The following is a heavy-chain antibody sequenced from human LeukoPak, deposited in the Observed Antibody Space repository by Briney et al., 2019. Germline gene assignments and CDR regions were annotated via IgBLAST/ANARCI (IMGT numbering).Heavy chain of an antibody. CDR2: IGGSGTYA. CDR3: GRDPNGDYVGAFEF. J-gene: IGHJ3*01. V-gene: IGHV3-23*01. Sequence: GGSLRLSCVASEFTFAAYAMTWVRLTPGKGLEWVSSIGGSGTYANYADSVGGRFTISRDNSRNTLYLQMNSLRAEDTAVYYCGRDPNGDYVGAFEFWGQGTLVSVSS. D-gene: IGHD4-17*01. CDR1: EFTFAAYA.